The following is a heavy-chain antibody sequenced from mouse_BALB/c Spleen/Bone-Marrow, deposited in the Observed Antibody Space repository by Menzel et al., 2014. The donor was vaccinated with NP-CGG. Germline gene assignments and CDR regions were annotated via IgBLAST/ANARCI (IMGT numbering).Heavy chain of an antibody. CDR2: TYPGSGST. J-gene: IGHJ3*01. CDR1: GYTSTDYV. D-gene: IGHD1-1*01. CDR3: ARGGGYGSSWFAY. V-gene: IGHV1-77*01. Sequence: QVQLKQSGPELVKPGASVKMSCKASGYTSTDYVISWVKQRTGQGLEWIGETYPGSGSTYYNEKFKGKATLTADKSSNTAYMQLSSLTSEDSAVYFCARGGGYGSSWFAYWGQGTLVTVSA.